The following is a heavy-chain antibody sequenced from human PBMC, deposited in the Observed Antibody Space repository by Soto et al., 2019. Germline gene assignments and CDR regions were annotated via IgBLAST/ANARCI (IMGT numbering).Heavy chain of an antibody. CDR2: IDYNGST. J-gene: IGHJ6*02. CDR3: ASFQLYYGLDV. D-gene: IGHD2-2*01. CDR1: GGSISSGGCH. Sequence: QVQLQESGPGLVKPSQTLSLTCTVSGGSISSGGCHWSWIRQHPGKGLEWIGYIDYNGSTYYNPSLKSRVTISVDTSKNQFSLKLSSVTAADTAMYYCASFQLYYGLDVWGQGTTVTVSS. V-gene: IGHV4-31*03.